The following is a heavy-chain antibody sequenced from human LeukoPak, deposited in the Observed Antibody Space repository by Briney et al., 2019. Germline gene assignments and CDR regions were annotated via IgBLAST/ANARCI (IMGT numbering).Heavy chain of an antibody. V-gene: IGHV3-74*03. D-gene: IGHD3-10*01. CDR1: GFPLSNFW. CDR3: ARDIRDYNY. CDR2: INGDGNKT. Sequence: GGSLRLSCAASGFPLSNFWIHWVRQAPGKGLVWVSRINGDGNKTSYAASVRDRFPVSRHNAKNTVFLQLNNLRAEGTSVYYCARDIRDYNYWGQGTLVTVSS. J-gene: IGHJ4*02.